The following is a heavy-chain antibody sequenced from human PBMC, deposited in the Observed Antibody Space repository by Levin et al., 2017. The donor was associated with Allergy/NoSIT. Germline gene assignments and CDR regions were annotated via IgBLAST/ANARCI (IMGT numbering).Heavy chain of an antibody. V-gene: IGHV3-23*01. CDR2: ISGSGGST. J-gene: IGHJ4*02. CDR3: AKEISVETYFDY. CDR1: GFTFSSYA. D-gene: IGHD2-15*01. Sequence: GESLKISCAASGFTFSSYAMSWVRQAPGKGLEWVSAISGSGGSTYYADSVKGRFTISRDNSKNTLYLQMNSLRAEDTAVYYCAKEISVETYFDYWGQGTLVTVSS.